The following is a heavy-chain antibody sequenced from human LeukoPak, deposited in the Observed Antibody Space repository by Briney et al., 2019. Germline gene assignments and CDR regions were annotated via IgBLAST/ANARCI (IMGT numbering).Heavy chain of an antibody. V-gene: IGHV4-34*01. CDR2: INHSGST. CDR1: GGSFSGYY. Sequence: PSETLSLTCAVYGGSFSGYYWSWIRQPPGKGLEWIGEINHSGSTNYNPSLKSRVTISVDTSKNQFSLKLSSVTAADTAVYYCARTATEGEKDFWRGLLDYYYYYMDVWGKGTTVTVSS. J-gene: IGHJ6*03. CDR3: ARTATEGEKDFWRGLLDYYYYYMDV. D-gene: IGHD3-3*01.